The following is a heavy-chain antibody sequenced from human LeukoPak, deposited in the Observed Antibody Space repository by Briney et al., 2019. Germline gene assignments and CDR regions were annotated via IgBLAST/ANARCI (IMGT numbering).Heavy chain of an antibody. D-gene: IGHD3-10*01. CDR2: ISYDGSNK. J-gene: IGHJ4*02. Sequence: GGSLRLSCAASGFTFSTYGMHWVRQAPGKGLEWVAVISYDGSNKYYGDSVKGRFTISRDNSKNTLYLQMNSLRAEDTAVYYCARDLETFYFGSGSDYWGQGTLVTVSS. CDR3: ARDLETFYFGSGSDY. CDR1: GFTFSTYG. V-gene: IGHV3-30*03.